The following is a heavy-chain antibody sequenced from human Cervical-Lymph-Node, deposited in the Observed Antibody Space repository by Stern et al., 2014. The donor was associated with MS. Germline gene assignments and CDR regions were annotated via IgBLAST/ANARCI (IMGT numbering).Heavy chain of an antibody. Sequence: VPLVESGGGVVQPGRSLRLSCAASGFSFSRYAMHWVRQAPGTGLAWVALIWYDGSNPYYADSVTGRFTISRDNFKNTLYLQMNSLRAEDTAVYYCASAYSSSHYYFDYWGQGTLVTVSS. CDR1: GFSFSRYA. D-gene: IGHD6-13*01. CDR3: ASAYSSSHYYFDY. CDR2: IWYDGSNP. J-gene: IGHJ4*02. V-gene: IGHV3-33*01.